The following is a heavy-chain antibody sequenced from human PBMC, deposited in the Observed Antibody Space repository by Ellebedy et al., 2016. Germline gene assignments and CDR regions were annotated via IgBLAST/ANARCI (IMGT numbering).Heavy chain of an antibody. D-gene: IGHD2-15*01. CDR2: ISGSGGST. Sequence: GESLKISCAASGFTFSSYAMSWVRQAPGKGLEWVSAISGSGGSTYYADSVKGRFTISRDNSQNTLFLQMNSLRAEDTAFYYCAKSPLVVVAATCLDYWGQGTLVTVSS. CDR3: AKSPLVVVAATCLDY. V-gene: IGHV3-23*01. CDR1: GFTFSSYA. J-gene: IGHJ4*02.